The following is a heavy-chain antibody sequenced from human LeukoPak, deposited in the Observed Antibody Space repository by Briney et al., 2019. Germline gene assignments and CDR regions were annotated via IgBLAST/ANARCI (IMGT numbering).Heavy chain of an antibody. Sequence: SETLSLTCTVSGGSISSYHWSWVRQPAGKGLEWVGRIYTSGSTNYNPSLKSRITMSVDTSKNQFSLKLSSVTAADTAVYYCARGAGYVWGSYRTDAFDIWGQGTMVTVSS. V-gene: IGHV4-4*07. D-gene: IGHD3-16*02. J-gene: IGHJ3*02. CDR1: GGSISSYH. CDR2: IYTSGST. CDR3: ARGAGYVWGSYRTDAFDI.